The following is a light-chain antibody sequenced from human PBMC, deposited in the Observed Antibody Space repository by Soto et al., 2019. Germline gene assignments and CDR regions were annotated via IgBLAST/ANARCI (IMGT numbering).Light chain of an antibody. V-gene: IGKV3-15*01. CDR2: GAS. Sequence: EIVMTQSPATLSVSPGERATLSCRASQSISSDLAWFQQKPGQPPRLLIYGASTRATGIPARFSGSGSGTEFTLTISSLQSEDFAVYYCQQYNNWPPWPFGQGTKVEIK. J-gene: IGKJ1*01. CDR3: QQYNNWPPWP. CDR1: QSISSD.